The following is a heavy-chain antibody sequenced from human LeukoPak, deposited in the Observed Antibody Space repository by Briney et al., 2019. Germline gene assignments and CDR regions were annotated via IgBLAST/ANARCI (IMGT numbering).Heavy chain of an antibody. D-gene: IGHD3-9*01. J-gene: IGHJ4*02. CDR1: GFTFSSYG. CDR3: AKERLRVNYDILTGYHDY. CDR2: IRYDGSNK. V-gene: IGHV3-30*02. Sequence: GGSLRLSCATSGFTFSSYGMHWVRQAPGKGLEWVAFIRYDGSNKYYADSVKGRFTISRDNSKNTLYLQMNSLRAEDTAVYYCAKERLRVNYDILTGYHDYWGQGTLVTVSS.